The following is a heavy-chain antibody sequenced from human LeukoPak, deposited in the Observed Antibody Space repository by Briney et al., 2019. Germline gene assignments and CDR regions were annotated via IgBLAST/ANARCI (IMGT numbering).Heavy chain of an antibody. CDR2: INPNSGGT. D-gene: IGHD3-22*01. CDR3: ARDRNYYDSSGYSDY. Sequence: GASVKVSCKASGYTFTGYYMHWVRQAPGQGLEWMGWINPNSGGTNYAQKFQGRVTMTRDTSISTAYMELSRLRSDDTAVYYCARDRNYYDSSGYSDYWGHGTLVTVSS. V-gene: IGHV1-2*02. J-gene: IGHJ4*01. CDR1: GYTFTGYY.